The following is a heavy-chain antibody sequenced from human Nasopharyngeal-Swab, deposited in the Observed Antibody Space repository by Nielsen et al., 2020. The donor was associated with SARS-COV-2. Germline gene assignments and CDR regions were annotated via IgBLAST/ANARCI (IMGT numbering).Heavy chain of an antibody. Sequence: RQAPGKGLEWLGYIYYSGSTNYNPSLKSRVTISVDTSKNQFSLKLSSVTAADTAVYYCARDLGGYDILTGYYHYYYYMDVWGKGTTVTVSS. CDR2: IYYSGST. V-gene: IGHV4-59*01. CDR3: ARDLGGYDILTGYYHYYYYMDV. D-gene: IGHD3-9*01. J-gene: IGHJ6*03.